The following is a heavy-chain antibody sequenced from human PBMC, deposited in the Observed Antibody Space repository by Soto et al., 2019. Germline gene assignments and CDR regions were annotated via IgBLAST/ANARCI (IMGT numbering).Heavy chain of an antibody. CDR3: AHRRSGSFFAY. CDR2: IYWDNDK. D-gene: IGHD1-26*01. Sequence: QITLKESGPPLVKPTQTLTLTCTFSGFSLSTSEVAVAWIRQPPGKALEWLALIYWDNDKRYSPSLKNRLTITRGTSKNQVVLTMTNMDPVDTATYYCAHRRSGSFFAYWGQGTLVTVSS. CDR1: GFSLSTSEVA. V-gene: IGHV2-5*02. J-gene: IGHJ4*03.